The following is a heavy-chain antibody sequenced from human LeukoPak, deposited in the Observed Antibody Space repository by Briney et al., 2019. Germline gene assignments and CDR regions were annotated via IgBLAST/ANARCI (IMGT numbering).Heavy chain of an antibody. CDR2: ITGDCIYI. V-gene: IGHV3-21*01. D-gene: IGHD3-3*01. J-gene: IGHJ4*02. CDR3: ARERNFYYFDY. Sequence: GGSLRLSCAASGFTFNDYTMTWVRQAPGKGLEWVSSITGDCIYIFYADSVKGRFTISRDNAQNSLFLELNSLRGEDTAVYYCARERNFYYFDYWGQGALVTVSS. CDR1: GFTFNDYT.